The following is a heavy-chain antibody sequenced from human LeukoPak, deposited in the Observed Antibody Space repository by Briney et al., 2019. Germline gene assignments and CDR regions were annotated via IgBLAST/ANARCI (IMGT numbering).Heavy chain of an antibody. CDR2: IYYREST. J-gene: IGHJ4*02. Sequence: PSETLSLTCTVSGVSVSSGSYYWNWIRQPPGKGLEWIGYIYYRESTNYDPSLKSRVTISVDTSKNQFSLNLISVTAADTAVYYCARSLGSYYYDSSGYDPDFDYWGQGTLVTVSS. CDR3: ARSLGSYYYDSSGYDPDFDY. D-gene: IGHD3-22*01. CDR1: GVSVSSGSYY. V-gene: IGHV4-61*01.